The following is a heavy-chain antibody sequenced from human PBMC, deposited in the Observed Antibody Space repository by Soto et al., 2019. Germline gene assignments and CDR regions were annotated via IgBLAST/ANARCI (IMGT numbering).Heavy chain of an antibody. CDR3: ARVPDY. V-gene: IGHV4-39*07. Sequence: SETLALTFTVSGGAIRSSSYYWGWILQPPGEGLEWIGSIYYSGKTDNNPSLKSRVTISVDRSKNQFSLKLSSVTAADTAVYCCARVPDYWGQGTLVTVSS. CDR1: GGAIRSSSYY. CDR2: IYYSGKT. J-gene: IGHJ4*02.